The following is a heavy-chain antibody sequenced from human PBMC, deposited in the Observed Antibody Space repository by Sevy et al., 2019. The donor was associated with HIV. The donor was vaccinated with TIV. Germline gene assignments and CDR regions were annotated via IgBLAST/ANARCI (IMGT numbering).Heavy chain of an antibody. CDR3: AKLSGIGWLGYYYYYTDV. CDR1: GFTFSSYA. CDR2: ISGSGGST. D-gene: IGHD6-19*01. J-gene: IGHJ6*03. V-gene: IGHV3-23*01. Sequence: GGSLRLSCAASGFTFSSYAMSWVRQAPGKGLEWVSAISGSGGSTYYADSVKGRFTISRDNSKNTLYLQMNSLRAEDTAVYYCAKLSGIGWLGYYYYYTDVWGKGTTVTVSS.